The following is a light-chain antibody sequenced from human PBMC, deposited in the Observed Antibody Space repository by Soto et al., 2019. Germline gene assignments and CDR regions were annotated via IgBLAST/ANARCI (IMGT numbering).Light chain of an antibody. CDR2: DES. J-gene: IGKJ2*01. V-gene: IGKV3-20*01. CDR1: QSVRSSSSSSY. Sequence: EIVLTQSPGTLSLSPGERATLSCRASQSVRSSSSSSYLAWYQQKPGQAPRLLINDESSRATVIPDRFSGSGSGTDFTLTVSRLEPADFAEYYCQQYGSSPYTFCHGTKLEIK. CDR3: QQYGSSPYT.